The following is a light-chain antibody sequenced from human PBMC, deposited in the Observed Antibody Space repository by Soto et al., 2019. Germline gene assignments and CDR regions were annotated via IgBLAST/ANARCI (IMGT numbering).Light chain of an antibody. V-gene: IGLV2-14*01. CDR2: EVS. J-gene: IGLJ1*01. CDR3: SSYTSTSTPCV. Sequence: QSFLTQPASVSGSPGQSITISCTGTSSDVGGYNYVSWYQLHPGKAPKLIIYEVSHRPSGASNHFSGYKSGNTASLTISGLQAEDEADYYCSSYTSTSTPCVFGTGTKVTVL. CDR1: SSDVGGYNY.